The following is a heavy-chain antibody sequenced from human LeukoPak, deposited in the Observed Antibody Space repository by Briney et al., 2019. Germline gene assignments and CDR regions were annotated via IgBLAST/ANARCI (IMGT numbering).Heavy chain of an antibody. CDR2: INPNSGGT. CDR3: AGLVGAYTGNAFDI. Sequence: GASVKVSCKASGYTFTGYYMHWVRQAPGQGLEWMGWINPNSGGTNYAQKFQGRVTMTRDTSISTAYMELSRLRSDDTAVYYCAGLVGAYTGNAFDIWGQGTMVTVSS. CDR1: GYTFTGYY. J-gene: IGHJ3*02. V-gene: IGHV1-2*02. D-gene: IGHD1-26*01.